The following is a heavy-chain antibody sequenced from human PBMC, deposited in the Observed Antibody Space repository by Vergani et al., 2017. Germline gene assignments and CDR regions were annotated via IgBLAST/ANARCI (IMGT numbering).Heavy chain of an antibody. Sequence: EVQLLESGGDLVQLGGSLRLSCAASGFTFNHCAMNWVRQAPGKGLEWVSGISGSGGSTYYAGSVKGRFTISRDNSKNTLYLQMNSLRAEDTAVYYCAKEHLYSSSWYGGDYWGQGTLVTVSS. CDR1: GFTFNHCA. CDR2: ISGSGGST. CDR3: AKEHLYSSSWYGGDY. J-gene: IGHJ4*02. V-gene: IGHV3-23*01. D-gene: IGHD6-13*01.